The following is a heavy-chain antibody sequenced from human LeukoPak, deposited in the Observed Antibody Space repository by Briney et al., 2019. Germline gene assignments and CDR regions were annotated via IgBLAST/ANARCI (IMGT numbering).Heavy chain of an antibody. CDR2: ISAYNGNT. V-gene: IGHV1-18*01. D-gene: IGHD2-2*01. Sequence: GASVKVSCKASGYTFTSYGISWVRQAPGQGLEWMGWISAYNGNTNYAQKLQGRVTMTTDTSTSTAYMELRSLRSDDTAVYYCARDIPKKGYCSSTSCYRDAFDIWGQGTMVTVSS. CDR3: ARDIPKKGYCSSTSCYRDAFDI. CDR1: GYTFTSYG. J-gene: IGHJ3*02.